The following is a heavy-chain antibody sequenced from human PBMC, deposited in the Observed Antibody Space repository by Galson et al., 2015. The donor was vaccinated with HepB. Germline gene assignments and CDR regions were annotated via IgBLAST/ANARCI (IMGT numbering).Heavy chain of an antibody. J-gene: IGHJ3*02. V-gene: IGHV3-30*03. CDR1: GFTFRTYG. Sequence: LRLSCAASGFTFRTYGMHWVRQAPGKGLEWVAVISYDGSNQYYADSVKGRCTISRDNSKNTLFLQMNSLRPEDTAVYYCAIDRRNDAFDIWGQGTMVTVSS. CDR3: AIDRRNDAFDI. D-gene: IGHD1-1*01. CDR2: ISYDGSNQ.